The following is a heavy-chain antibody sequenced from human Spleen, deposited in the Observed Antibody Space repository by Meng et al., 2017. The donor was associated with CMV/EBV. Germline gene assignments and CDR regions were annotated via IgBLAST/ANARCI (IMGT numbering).Heavy chain of an antibody. D-gene: IGHD6-13*01. CDR2: ISTTSSYI. J-gene: IGHJ6*02. V-gene: IGHV3-21*01. CDR1: GFTLNSYS. CDR3: ARVAAATYYYYYYGMDV. Sequence: GESLKISCAASGFTLNSYSMSWVRQAPGKGLQWVSSISTTSSYIYYADSMKGRFTISRDNAKNSVYLQMNSLRAEDTAVYYCARVAAATYYYYYYGMDVWGQGTTVTVS.